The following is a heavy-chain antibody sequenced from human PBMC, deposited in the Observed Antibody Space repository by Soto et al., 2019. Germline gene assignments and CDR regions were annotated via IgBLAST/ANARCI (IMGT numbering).Heavy chain of an antibody. V-gene: IGHV1-69*13. D-gene: IGHD2-15*01. CDR3: ARETATTPYYYGTDV. CDR1: GGTFSSYA. J-gene: IGHJ6*02. CDR2: IIPIFGTA. Sequence: ASVKVSCKASGGTFSSYAISWVRQAPGQGLEWMGGIIPIFGTANYAQKFQGRVTITADESTSTAYMELSSLRSEDTAVYYCARETATTPYYYGTDVWGQGTTVTVSS.